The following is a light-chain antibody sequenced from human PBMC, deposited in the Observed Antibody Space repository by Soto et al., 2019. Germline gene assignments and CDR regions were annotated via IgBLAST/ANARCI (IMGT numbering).Light chain of an antibody. CDR2: KAS. V-gene: IGKV1-5*03. CDR1: QSISSW. CDR3: QQYNSSMYT. Sequence: DIQMTQSPSTLSASVGDRVTITCRASQSISSWLAWYQQKPGKAPKLLIYKASSLEIGVPSRFSGSGSGTEFTLTISSLQPDDFATYYCQQYNSSMYTFGQGTKLEIK. J-gene: IGKJ2*01.